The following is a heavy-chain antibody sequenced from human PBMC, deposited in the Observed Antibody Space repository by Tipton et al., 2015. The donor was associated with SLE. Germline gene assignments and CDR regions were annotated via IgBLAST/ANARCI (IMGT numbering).Heavy chain of an antibody. Sequence: QLVQSGAEVKKPGASVKVSCKTSGFTFTSSGISWVRQAPGQGLEWMGWISTYSGTTNSAQQLQGRVTMTTDTSTSTAYMELRSLRSDDTAGYYCARYRLGELSLGYWGQGTLVTGSS. CDR3: ARYRLGELSLGY. J-gene: IGHJ4*02. CDR2: ISTYSGTT. V-gene: IGHV1-18*01. D-gene: IGHD3-16*02. CDR1: GFTFTSSG.